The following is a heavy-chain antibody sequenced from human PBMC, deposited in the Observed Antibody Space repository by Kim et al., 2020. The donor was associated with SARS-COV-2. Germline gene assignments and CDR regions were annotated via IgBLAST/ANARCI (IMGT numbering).Heavy chain of an antibody. D-gene: IGHD3-16*01. V-gene: IGHV3-23*01. CDR1: GFNFNNYG. CDR2: ISGSGGST. J-gene: IGHJ3*02. CDR3: AKDCGYTYCYGRAFDI. Sequence: GGSLRLSCAGAGFNFNNYGMSWVRQAAGKGLEWLSVISGSGGSTNYADSVKGRFTISRDNSKNMLYLQMNSLRVEDTAVYYCAKDCGYTYCYGRAFDIWGQGTMVTVSA.